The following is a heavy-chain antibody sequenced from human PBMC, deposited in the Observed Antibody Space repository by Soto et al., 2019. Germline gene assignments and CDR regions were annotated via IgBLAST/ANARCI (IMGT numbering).Heavy chain of an antibody. CDR3: AKDLYPPQQLAYYYYGMDV. V-gene: IGHV3-30*18. J-gene: IGHJ6*02. CDR2: ISYDGSNK. D-gene: IGHD6-13*01. Sequence: QVQLVESGGGVVQPGRSLRLSCAASGFTFSSCGMHWVRQAPGKGLEWVAVISYDGSNKYYADSVKGRFTISRDNSKNTLYLQMNSLRAEDTAVYYCAKDLYPPQQLAYYYYGMDVWGQGTTVTVSS. CDR1: GFTFSSCG.